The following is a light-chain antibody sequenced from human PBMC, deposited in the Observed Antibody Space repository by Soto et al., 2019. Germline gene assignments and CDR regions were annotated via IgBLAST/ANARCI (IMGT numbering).Light chain of an antibody. CDR1: KSVSSSY. CDR2: CAS. CDR3: QQYCGSPWT. V-gene: IGKV3-20*01. J-gene: IGKJ1*01. Sequence: EIVLTQSQGPLALSPGESATLSCRARKSVSSSYLAWYQQKPGQAPRLLIYCASGRATGTPDRFSGSGSGTDFTLTISSVEPEDFAVYYCQQYCGSPWTFGQGTKVEIK.